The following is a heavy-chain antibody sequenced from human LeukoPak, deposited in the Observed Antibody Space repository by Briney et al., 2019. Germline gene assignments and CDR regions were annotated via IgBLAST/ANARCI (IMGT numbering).Heavy chain of an antibody. CDR2: IRYDERQE. V-gene: IGHV3-30*02. CDR1: GFTFRNHG. Sequence: GGSLRFSCSTSGFTFRNHGMHWVRQAPGKGLEWVAFIRYDERQEFYADSVKGRFTISRDNSKSTLYLQMGSLRTEDTAVYYCVRDFSNYVAFFDSWGQGVLVIVSS. CDR3: VRDFSNYVAFFDS. D-gene: IGHD4-11*01. J-gene: IGHJ4*02.